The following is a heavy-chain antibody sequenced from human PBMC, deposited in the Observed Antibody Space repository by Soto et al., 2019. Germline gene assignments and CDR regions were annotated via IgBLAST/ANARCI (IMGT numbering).Heavy chain of an antibody. CDR1: GYSFTSYW. CDR2: IDPSDSYT. V-gene: IGHV5-10-1*01. CDR3: ARHWPWDSSSRIYYYGMDV. J-gene: IGHJ6*02. Sequence: PGESLKISCKGSGYSFTSYWISWVRQMPGKGLEWMGRIDPSDSYTNYSPSFQGHVTISADKSISTAYLQWSSLKASDTAMYYCARHWPWDSSSRIYYYGMDVWGQGTTVTVSS. D-gene: IGHD6-6*01.